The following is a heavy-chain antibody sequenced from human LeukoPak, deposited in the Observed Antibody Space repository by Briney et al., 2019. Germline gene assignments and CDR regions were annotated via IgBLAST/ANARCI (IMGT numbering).Heavy chain of an antibody. D-gene: IGHD2-2*01. CDR3: ARSPVEVDGFDI. CDR1: GFTFSSYG. Sequence: PGGSLRLSCAASGFTFSSYGMHWVRQAPGKGLERVAFISYDGSNKYYADSVKGRFAISRDNSKNSMYLQMNSLRAEDTAVYYCARSPVEVDGFDIWGQGTMVTVSS. J-gene: IGHJ3*02. CDR2: ISYDGSNK. V-gene: IGHV3-30*03.